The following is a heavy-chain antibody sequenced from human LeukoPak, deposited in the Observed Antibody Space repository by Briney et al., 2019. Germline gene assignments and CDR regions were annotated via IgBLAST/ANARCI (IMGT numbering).Heavy chain of an antibody. CDR1: GFTFSIYA. CDR3: AKRELSLGIDY. J-gene: IGHJ4*02. Sequence: GGSLRLSCAACGFTFSIYAMSWVRQARGKGLEWISAISGSGGNTYYAGSVKGRFTISRDNSKNTLYLQMNSLRAEDTAIYYCAKRELSLGIDYWGQGTLVTVSS. D-gene: IGHD1-26*01. CDR2: ISGSGGNT. V-gene: IGHV3-23*01.